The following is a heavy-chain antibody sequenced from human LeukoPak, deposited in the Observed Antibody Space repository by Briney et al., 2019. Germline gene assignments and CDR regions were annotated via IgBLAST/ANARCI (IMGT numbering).Heavy chain of an antibody. Sequence: PSETLSLICAVYCGSFSGYYWSWIRQPPGKGLEWIGEINHSGSTNYDPSLKSRVTISVDTSKNQFSLKLSSVTAADTAVYYCARAPTYDSSGYYYFDYWGQGTLVTVSS. D-gene: IGHD3-22*01. CDR3: ARAPTYDSSGYYYFDY. CDR2: INHSGST. CDR1: CGSFSGYY. V-gene: IGHV4-34*01. J-gene: IGHJ4*02.